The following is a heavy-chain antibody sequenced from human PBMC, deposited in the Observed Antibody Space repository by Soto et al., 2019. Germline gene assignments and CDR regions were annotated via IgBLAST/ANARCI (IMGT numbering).Heavy chain of an antibody. CDR2: ISSSSSYT. Sequence: GGSLRLSCTASGFTFSDYYMSWIRQAPGKGLEWVSYISSSSSYTNYADSVKGRFTISRDNAKNSLYLQMNSLRAGDTAVYYCTRGQTTVLNWGQGTLVTVSS. J-gene: IGHJ4*02. D-gene: IGHD4-4*01. CDR3: TRGQTTVLN. V-gene: IGHV3-11*06. CDR1: GFTFSDYY.